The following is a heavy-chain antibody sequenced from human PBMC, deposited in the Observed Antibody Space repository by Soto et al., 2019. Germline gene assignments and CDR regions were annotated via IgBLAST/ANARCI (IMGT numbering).Heavy chain of an antibody. CDR3: ASIVVPAAPFDY. CDR2: IYYSGST. V-gene: IGHV4-31*03. CDR1: GDSISSGGYY. D-gene: IGHD2-2*01. J-gene: IGHJ4*02. Sequence: QVQLQESGPGLVKPSQTLSLTCTVSGDSISSGGYYWTWIRQHPGKGLEWIGYIYYSGSTYYNPSRNSRVTISIDTSKNQFSLKLSSVTAADTAVYYCASIVVPAAPFDYWGQGTLVTVSS.